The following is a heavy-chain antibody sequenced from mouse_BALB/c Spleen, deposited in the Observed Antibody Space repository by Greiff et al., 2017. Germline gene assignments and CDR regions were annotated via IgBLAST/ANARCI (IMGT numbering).Heavy chain of an antibody. D-gene: IGHD2-14*01. CDR2: IRNKANGYTT. J-gene: IGHJ3*01. CDR3: ARDRYEFAY. CDR1: GFTFTDYY. Sequence: EVQGVESGGGLVQPGGSLRLSCATSGFTFTDYYMSWVRQPPGKALEWLGFIRNKANGYTTEYSASVKGRFTISRDNSQSILYLQMNTLRAEDSATYYCARDRYEFAYWGQGTLVTVSA. V-gene: IGHV7-3*02.